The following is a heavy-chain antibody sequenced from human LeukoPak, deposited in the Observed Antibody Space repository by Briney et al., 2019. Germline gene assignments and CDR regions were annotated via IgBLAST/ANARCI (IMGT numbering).Heavy chain of an antibody. V-gene: IGHV3-23*01. CDR3: AKVAGRDWNDFIDY. CDR1: GFTFNNYA. D-gene: IGHD1-1*01. J-gene: IGHJ4*02. Sequence: TGGSLRLSCEASGFTFNNYAMTWVRQAPGKGLEWVSTISAGGGDIFYADFLRGRFTISRDNSKNTLYLQMNSLGAEDTAVYYCAKVAGRDWNDFIDYWGQGTLVTVSS. CDR2: ISAGGGDI.